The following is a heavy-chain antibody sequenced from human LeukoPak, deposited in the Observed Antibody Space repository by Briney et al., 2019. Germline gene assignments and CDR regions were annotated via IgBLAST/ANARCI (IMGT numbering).Heavy chain of an antibody. CDR2: INHSGST. V-gene: IGHV4-34*01. J-gene: IGHJ3*02. CDR3: ARIGIVGRTDAFDI. D-gene: IGHD1-26*01. Sequence: SETLSLTCAVYGGSFSGYYWSWIRQPPGKGLEWIGEINHSGSTNYNPSLKSRVTISVDTSKNQLSLKLSSVTAADTAVYYCARIGIVGRTDAFDIWGQGTMVTVSS. CDR1: GGSFSGYY.